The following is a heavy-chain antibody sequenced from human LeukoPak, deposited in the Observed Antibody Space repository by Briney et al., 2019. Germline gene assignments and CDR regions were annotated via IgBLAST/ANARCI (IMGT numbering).Heavy chain of an antibody. V-gene: IGHV1-69*13. CDR2: IIPIFGIA. D-gene: IGHD3-3*01. J-gene: IGHJ4*02. CDR1: GGTFSSYA. Sequence: SVKVSCKASGGTFSSYAISWVRQAPGQGLEWMGGIIPIFGIANYAQKFQGRVTITADESTSTAYMELSSLRSEDTAVYYCARDSGFYDFWSGYCIYAKRQEYYFDYWGQGTLVTVSS. CDR3: ARDSGFYDFWSGYCIYAKRQEYYFDY.